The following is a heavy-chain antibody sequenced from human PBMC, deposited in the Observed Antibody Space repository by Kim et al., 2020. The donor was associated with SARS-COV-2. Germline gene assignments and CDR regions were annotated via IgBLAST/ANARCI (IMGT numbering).Heavy chain of an antibody. D-gene: IGHD4-17*01. Sequence: NPSLQSRDTLSVDTSKNQFSLKLSSVTAADTAVYYCARAEYGDYNPFFDYWGQGTLVTVSS. V-gene: IGHV4-59*01. J-gene: IGHJ4*02. CDR3: ARAEYGDYNPFFDY.